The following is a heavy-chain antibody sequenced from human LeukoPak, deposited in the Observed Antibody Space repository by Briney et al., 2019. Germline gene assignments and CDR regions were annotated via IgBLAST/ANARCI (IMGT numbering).Heavy chain of an antibody. J-gene: IGHJ4*02. CDR2: INTNTGNP. Sequence: ASVKVSCKASGYTFTSYAMNWVRQAPGQGLEWMGWINTNTGNPTYAQGFTGRFVFSLDTSVSTAYLQISSLKAEDTAVYYCARDLNDYGDYPRGDYWGQGTLVTVSS. V-gene: IGHV7-4-1*02. CDR1: GYTFTSYA. D-gene: IGHD4-17*01. CDR3: ARDLNDYGDYPRGDY.